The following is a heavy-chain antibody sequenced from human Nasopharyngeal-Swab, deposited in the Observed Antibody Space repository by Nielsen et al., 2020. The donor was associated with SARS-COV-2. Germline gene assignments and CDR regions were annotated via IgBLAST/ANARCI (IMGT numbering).Heavy chain of an antibody. J-gene: IGHJ6*02. D-gene: IGHD1-26*01. CDR3: ARPGWEPYAYYYYGMDV. Sequence: ASVQASCKASGYIFTSYAMNWVRQAPGQGLEWMGWINNNTGNPTYAQGFTGRFVFSLDTSVSTAYLQIRSLKAEDTAVYYRARPGWEPYAYYYYGMDVWGQGTTVTVSS. CDR2: INNNTGNP. CDR1: GYIFTSYA. V-gene: IGHV7-4-1*02.